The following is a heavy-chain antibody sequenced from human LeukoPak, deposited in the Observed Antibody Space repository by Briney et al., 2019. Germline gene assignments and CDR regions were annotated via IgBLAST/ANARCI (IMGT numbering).Heavy chain of an antibody. CDR1: GFTSSTSW. J-gene: IGHJ4*02. CDR3: SRDMAYSTFDY. D-gene: IGHD6-13*01. V-gene: IGHV3-7*01. CDR2: IKPDGSEK. Sequence: GGSLRLSCAASGFTSSTSWMTWVRQAPGKGLEWVATIKPDGSEKNYVDSVKGRFTISRDNSKNSLYLQMDSLRAEDTAVYFCSRDMAYSTFDYWGQGTLVTVSS.